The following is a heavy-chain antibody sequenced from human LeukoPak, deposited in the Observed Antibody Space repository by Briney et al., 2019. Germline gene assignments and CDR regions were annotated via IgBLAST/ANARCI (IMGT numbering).Heavy chain of an antibody. CDR3: ASYYYDSSGYYAFDI. J-gene: IGHJ3*02. D-gene: IGHD3-22*01. CDR1: GGSFSGYY. Sequence: SETLSLTCAVYGGSFSGYYWSWIRQPPGKGLEWIGEINHSGSTYYNPSLKSRVTISVDTSKNQFSLKLSSVTAADTAVYYCASYYYDSSGYYAFDIWGQGTMVTVSS. CDR2: INHSGST. V-gene: IGHV4-34*09.